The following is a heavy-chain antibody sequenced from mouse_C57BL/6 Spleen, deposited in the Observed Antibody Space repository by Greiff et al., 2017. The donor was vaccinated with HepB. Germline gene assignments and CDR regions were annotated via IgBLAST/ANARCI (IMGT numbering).Heavy chain of an antibody. CDR3: ARHRQLRLPGWFAY. CDR1: GFTFSSYA. Sequence: EVQGVESGGGLVKPGGSLKLSCAASGFTFSSYAMSWVRQTPEKRLEWVATISDGGSYTYYPDNVKGRFTISRDNAKNNLYLQMSHLKSEDTAMYYCARHRQLRLPGWFAYWGQGTLVTVSA. V-gene: IGHV5-4*01. D-gene: IGHD3-2*02. CDR2: ISDGGSYT. J-gene: IGHJ3*01.